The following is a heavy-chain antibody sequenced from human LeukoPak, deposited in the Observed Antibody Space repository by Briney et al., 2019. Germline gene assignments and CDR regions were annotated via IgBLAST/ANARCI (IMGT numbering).Heavy chain of an antibody. Sequence: PGGSLRLSCAASGFTFSSYDMHWVRQATGKGLEWVSAIGTAGDTYYPGSVKGRFTISRENAKNSLYLQMNSLRAGDTAVYYCARGAVAGAYYGMDVWGQGTTVTVSS. J-gene: IGHJ6*02. CDR3: ARGAVAGAYYGMDV. V-gene: IGHV3-13*01. CDR2: IGTAGDT. CDR1: GFTFSSYD. D-gene: IGHD6-19*01.